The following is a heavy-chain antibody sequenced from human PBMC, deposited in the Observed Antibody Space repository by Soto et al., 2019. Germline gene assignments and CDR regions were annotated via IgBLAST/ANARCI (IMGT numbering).Heavy chain of an antibody. CDR2: IWYDGTEK. CDR3: TNELSQVWFDT. J-gene: IGHJ5*02. Sequence: QEQLVESGGGVVQPGRSLRLSCVVSGLTFNNYGMHWVRQPPGKGLAWVAVIWYDGTEKYYGDSVKGRFTISRDNANSTLYLQMSSLRDEDTAMYYCTNELSQVWFDTWGRGTLVTVSS. CDR1: GLTFNNYG. V-gene: IGHV3-33*06.